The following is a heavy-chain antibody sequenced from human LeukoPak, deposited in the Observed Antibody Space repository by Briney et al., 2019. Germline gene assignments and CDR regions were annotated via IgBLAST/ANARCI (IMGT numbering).Heavy chain of an antibody. Sequence: PGRSLRLSCAASGFTFSNYGMHWVRQAPGKGLEWVAVIWYDGSNKYYADSVKGRFTISRDNSKNTLYLQMNSLRAEDTAVYYCAGGWYYFDYWGQGTLVTVSS. CDR2: IWYDGSNK. J-gene: IGHJ4*02. D-gene: IGHD6-19*01. CDR1: GFTFSNYG. V-gene: IGHV3-33*01. CDR3: AGGWYYFDY.